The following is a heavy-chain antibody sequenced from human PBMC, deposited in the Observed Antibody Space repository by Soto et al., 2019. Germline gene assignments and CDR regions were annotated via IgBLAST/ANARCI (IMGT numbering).Heavy chain of an antibody. D-gene: IGHD3-10*01. CDR3: ARAAFHFGSETAHAVFDI. J-gene: IGHJ3*02. Sequence: SETLSLTCTVSGVSITNYYWSWIRQSPGKGLEWIAYIEYTGATNYNPSLRSRFTILVDTSKNQFSLRLTSVTAADTAVYYCARAAFHFGSETAHAVFDIWGQGTMVTVSS. CDR1: GVSITNYY. V-gene: IGHV4-59*01. CDR2: IEYTGAT.